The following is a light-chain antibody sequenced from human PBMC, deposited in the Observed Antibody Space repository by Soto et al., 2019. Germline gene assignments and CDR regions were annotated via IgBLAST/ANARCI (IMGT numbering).Light chain of an antibody. CDR1: QSISSY. CDR3: QQSYSTTIT. Sequence: DIQMTQSPSSLSASVGDRVTITCRASQSISSYLNWYHQKPGKAPKLLIYAASSLQSGVPSRFSGSGSGTDSTLTISSLQPEDFATYYCQQSYSTTITFGQGTRLEVK. J-gene: IGKJ5*01. V-gene: IGKV1-39*01. CDR2: AAS.